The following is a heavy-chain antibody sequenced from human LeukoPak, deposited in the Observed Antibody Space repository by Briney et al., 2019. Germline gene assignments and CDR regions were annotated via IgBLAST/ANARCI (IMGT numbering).Heavy chain of an antibody. CDR3: ATDRLRYDFWSGYYTYYYYGMDV. D-gene: IGHD3-3*01. J-gene: IGHJ6*02. V-gene: IGHV1-69*13. CDR2: IIPIFGTA. CDR1: GGTFSSYA. Sequence: SVKVSCKASGGTFSSYAISWVRQAPGQGLEWMGGIIPIFGTANYAQKFQGKVTITADESTSTAYMELSSLRSEDTAVYYCATDRLRYDFWSGYYTYYYYGMDVWGQGTTVTVSS.